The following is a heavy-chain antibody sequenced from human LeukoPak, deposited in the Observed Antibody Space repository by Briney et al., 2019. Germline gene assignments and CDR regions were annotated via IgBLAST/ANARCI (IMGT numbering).Heavy chain of an antibody. J-gene: IGHJ5*02. Sequence: GESLKISCKGSGYSSTSSWFGWWRQMAGKGLEWMGIRFHGDYDIRYNPSFQGQGTTFADKSISTTYLQWSSLKASDTAMYYCARHAYSNYGFDPCGQGTLVTVSS. V-gene: IGHV5-51*01. CDR3: ARHAYSNYGFDP. D-gene: IGHD4-11*01. CDR1: GYSSTSSW. CDR2: RFHGDYDI.